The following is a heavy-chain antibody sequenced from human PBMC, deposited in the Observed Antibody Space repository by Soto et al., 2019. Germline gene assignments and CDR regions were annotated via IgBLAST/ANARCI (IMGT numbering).Heavy chain of an antibody. Sequence: QGQLVQSGAEVSQPASSVKVSCKTSGGTFSSSAISWVRQAPGQGLEWMGGIVPIVDTSTYAQKFQGRVTITADESTSTVYMELSSLRSDDTAVYYCVRVVAIPGYPDNWGQGTLVTVSS. V-gene: IGHV1-69*12. CDR3: VRVVAIPGYPDN. CDR1: GGTFSSSA. J-gene: IGHJ4*02. CDR2: IVPIVDTS. D-gene: IGHD5-12*01.